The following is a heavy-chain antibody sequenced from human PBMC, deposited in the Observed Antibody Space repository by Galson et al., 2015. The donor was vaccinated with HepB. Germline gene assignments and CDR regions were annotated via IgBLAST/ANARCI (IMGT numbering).Heavy chain of an antibody. CDR1: GFTFDDFA. Sequence: LRLSCAASGFTFDDFAMHWVRQAPGKGLQWVSGITWNSGTIDYADSVTGRFTISRDNAKNSVYLQMNSLRDEDTALYDCAKSRGSYYYGLDVWGQGTRVTVSS. J-gene: IGHJ6*02. CDR2: ITWNSGTI. V-gene: IGHV3-9*01. D-gene: IGHD3-16*01. CDR3: AKSRGSYYYGLDV.